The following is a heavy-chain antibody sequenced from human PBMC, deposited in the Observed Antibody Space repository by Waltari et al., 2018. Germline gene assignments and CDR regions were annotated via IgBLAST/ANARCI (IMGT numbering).Heavy chain of an antibody. J-gene: IGHJ3*01. Sequence: SWGGIRQAPGKGLEWIGSMSYSGSTYYKPSLKRRVTISVDTSKDKFSLKVNSVTAADTAVYYCARQNSLSNDGFDVWGRGTMVTVSS. CDR3: ARQNSLSNDGFDV. CDR2: MSYSGST. CDR1: S. V-gene: IGHV4-39*01.